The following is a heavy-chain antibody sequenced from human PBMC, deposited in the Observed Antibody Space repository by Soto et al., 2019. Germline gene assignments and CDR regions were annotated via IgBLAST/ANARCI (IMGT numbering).Heavy chain of an antibody. V-gene: IGHV4-31*03. J-gene: IGHJ4*02. D-gene: IGHD3-22*01. CDR3: ASIPRRGYSYWIDY. Sequence: QVQLQESGPGLVKPSQTLSLTCNVSGGSISSGTSYWTWIRQHPGEGLEWIGHIYFTGATYSNPSLRSRLTMSVDTSKNQFSLKLTSVTAADTATYYCASIPRRGYSYWIDYWGQGTLVTVSS. CDR1: GGSISSGTSY. CDR2: IYFTGAT.